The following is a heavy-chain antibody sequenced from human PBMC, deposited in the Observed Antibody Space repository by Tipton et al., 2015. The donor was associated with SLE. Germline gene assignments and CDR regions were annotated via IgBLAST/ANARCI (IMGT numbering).Heavy chain of an antibody. Sequence: SLRLSCAASGFTFIIYEMNWVRQAPGKGLEWVSYISGSGSTIYYADSVKGRFTISRDNAKNSLYLQMNSLRAEDTALYYCAREGSGTPDYWGQGTLVTVSS. CDR2: ISGSGSTI. CDR3: AREGSGTPDY. D-gene: IGHD1-26*01. J-gene: IGHJ4*02. CDR1: GFTFIIYE. V-gene: IGHV3-48*03.